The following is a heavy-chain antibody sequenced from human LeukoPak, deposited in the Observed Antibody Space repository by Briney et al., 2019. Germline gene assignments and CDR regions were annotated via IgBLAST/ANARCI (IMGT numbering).Heavy chain of an antibody. CDR1: GGSISSSSYY. J-gene: IGHJ5*02. Sequence: PSETLSLTCTVSGGSISSSSYYWGWIRQPPGKGLEWIGSIYYSGSTYYNPSLKSRVTISVDTSKNQFSLKLSSVTAADTAVYYCARERLLWFGELHNWFDPWGQGTLVTVSS. CDR2: IYYSGST. CDR3: ARERLLWFGELHNWFDP. D-gene: IGHD3-10*01. V-gene: IGHV4-39*07.